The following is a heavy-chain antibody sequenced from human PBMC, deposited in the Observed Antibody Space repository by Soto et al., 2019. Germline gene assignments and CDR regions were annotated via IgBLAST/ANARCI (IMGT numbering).Heavy chain of an antibody. D-gene: IGHD6-13*01. Sequence: EVQLLESGGGLVQPGGSLRLSCAASGFTFSSYAMSWVRQAPGKGLEWVSAISGSGGSTYYADSVKGRFTISRDNSKNTLYLQMNSLRAEDTAVYYCAKATKLGSAAAGTAFDIWGQGTMVTVSS. V-gene: IGHV3-23*01. CDR2: ISGSGGST. CDR1: GFTFSSYA. CDR3: AKATKLGSAAAGTAFDI. J-gene: IGHJ3*02.